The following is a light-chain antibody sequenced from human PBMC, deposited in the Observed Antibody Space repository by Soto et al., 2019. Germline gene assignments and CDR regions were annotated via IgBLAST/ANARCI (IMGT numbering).Light chain of an antibody. CDR2: PAS. CDR1: QPISSW. V-gene: IGKV1-12*01. Sequence: DIPVTLSQSCISASVGDRVTIPCRASQPISSWLAWYQQVPGQAPYLLIYPASTLQSGVPSRFSGSGSGTDFTLTINSLQPEDFATYYCHQGYNFPRPFGQGTKVAIK. CDR3: HQGYNFPRP. J-gene: IGKJ1*01.